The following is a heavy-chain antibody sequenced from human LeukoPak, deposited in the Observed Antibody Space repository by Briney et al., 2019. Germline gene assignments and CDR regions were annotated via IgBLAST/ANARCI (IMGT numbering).Heavy chain of an antibody. CDR3: ATDQAWQLHQ. Sequence: GGSLRLSYAASGFSFTYYATHWVRRAPGKGLEWVAIISYDGSSRFYADSVKGRFTISRDNSKNTLDLQMNSLRPDDTAVYYCATDQAWQLHQWGPGTAVIVSS. CDR1: GFSFTYYA. CDR2: ISYDGSSR. D-gene: IGHD2-15*01. V-gene: IGHV3-30-3*01. J-gene: IGHJ4*02.